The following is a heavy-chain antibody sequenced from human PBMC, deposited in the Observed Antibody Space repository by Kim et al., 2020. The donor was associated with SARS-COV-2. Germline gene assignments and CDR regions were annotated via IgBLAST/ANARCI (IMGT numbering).Heavy chain of an antibody. Sequence: GGSLRLSCAASGFTFSDYYMSWIRQAPGKGLEWVSYISNTGSTIYYADSVKGRFTISRDNAKNSLYLQMNSLRADDTAVYYCARGGPSNSWHFDYWGQGTLCTVSS. CDR1: GFTFSDYY. D-gene: IGHD6-13*01. J-gene: IGHJ4*02. V-gene: IGHV3-11*01. CDR2: ISNTGSTI. CDR3: ARGGPSNSWHFDY.